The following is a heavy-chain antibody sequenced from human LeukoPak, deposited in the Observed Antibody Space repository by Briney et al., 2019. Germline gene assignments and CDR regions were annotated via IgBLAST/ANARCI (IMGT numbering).Heavy chain of an antibody. Sequence: GGSLRLFCAASGFTFTSYEMNWVRQAPGKGLEWVSYITISGSTIYYADSVKGRFTISRDNAKNSLFLQMNSLRAEDTAVYYCARATSFDYWGQGTLVTVPS. CDR1: GFTFTSYE. J-gene: IGHJ4*02. CDR3: ARATSFDY. V-gene: IGHV3-48*03. CDR2: ITISGSTI.